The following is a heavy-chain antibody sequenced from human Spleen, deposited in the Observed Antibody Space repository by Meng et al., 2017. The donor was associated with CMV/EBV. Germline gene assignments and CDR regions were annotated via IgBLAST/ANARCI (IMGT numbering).Heavy chain of an antibody. CDR3: ARDPTYCSSTSCYTGDY. CDR2: ISSSSSYI. D-gene: IGHD2-2*02. V-gene: IGHV3-21*01. Sequence: GESLKIFCAASGFTFSSYSMNWVRQAPGKGLEWVSSISSSSSYIYYADSVKGRFTISRDNAKNSLYLQMNSLRAEDTAVYYCARDPTYCSSTSCYTGDYWGQGTLVTVSS. J-gene: IGHJ4*02. CDR1: GFTFSSYS.